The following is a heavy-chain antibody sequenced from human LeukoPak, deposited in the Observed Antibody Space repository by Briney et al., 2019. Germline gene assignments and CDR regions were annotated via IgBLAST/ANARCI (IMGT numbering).Heavy chain of an antibody. V-gene: IGHV3-21*01. CDR2: MSSSSSYI. Sequence: GGSLRLSCVASGFTFSSYSMNWVRQAPGKGLEWVSSMSSSSSYIYYADSVKGRFTISRDNAKNSLYLQMNSLRAEDTAVYYCAELGITMIGGVWGKGTTVTISS. CDR1: GFTFSSYS. CDR3: AELGITMIGGV. J-gene: IGHJ6*04. D-gene: IGHD3-10*02.